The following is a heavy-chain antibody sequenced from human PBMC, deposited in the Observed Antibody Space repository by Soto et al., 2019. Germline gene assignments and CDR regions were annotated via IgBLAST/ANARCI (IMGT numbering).Heavy chain of an antibody. Sequence: SETLSLTCSVSGGSISSYYWSWIRQPAGKGLEWIGRLYTSGSTNYNPYLKSRLRLSIDTSKNQFTLNLTSVTAADTALYFCAREKVGTTFFDNWGQGIQVTVSS. CDR2: LYTSGST. CDR1: GGSISSYY. D-gene: IGHD1-1*01. J-gene: IGHJ4*02. CDR3: AREKVGTTFFDN. V-gene: IGHV4-4*07.